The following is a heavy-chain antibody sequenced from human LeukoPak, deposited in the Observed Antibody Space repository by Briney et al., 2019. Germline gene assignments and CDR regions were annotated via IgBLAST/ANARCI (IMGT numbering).Heavy chain of an antibody. CDR3: ARYCSSTSCYSEYFQH. V-gene: IGHV3-7*01. J-gene: IGHJ1*01. CDR2: IKQDGSEK. D-gene: IGHD2-2*02. CDR1: GFTFSSYW. Sequence: GGSLRLSCAASGFTFSSYWMSWVRQAPGKGLEWVANIKQDGSEKYYVDSVKGRFTISRDNAKNSLYLQMYSLRAEDTAVYYCARYCSSTSCYSEYFQHWGQGTLVTVSS.